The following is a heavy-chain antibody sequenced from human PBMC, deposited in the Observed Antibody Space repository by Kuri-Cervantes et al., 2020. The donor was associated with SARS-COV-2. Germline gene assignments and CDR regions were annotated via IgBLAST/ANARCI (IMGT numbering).Heavy chain of an antibody. J-gene: IGHJ6*02. V-gene: IGHV3-9*01. Sequence: SLKISCAASGFTFSSYWMSWVRQAPGKGLEWVSGISWNSGSIGYADSVKGRFTISRDNAKNFLYLQMNSLRAEDTALYYCAKGSAYGSEDYGMDVWGQGTTVTVSS. CDR2: ISWNSGSI. CDR3: AKGSAYGSEDYGMDV. CDR1: GFTFSSYW. D-gene: IGHD3-10*01.